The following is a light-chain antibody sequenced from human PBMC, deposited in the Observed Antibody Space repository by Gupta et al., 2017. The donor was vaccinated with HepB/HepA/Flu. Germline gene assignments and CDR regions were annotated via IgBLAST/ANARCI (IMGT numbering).Light chain of an antibody. J-gene: IGKJ2*01. CDR3: QQYYSSPYT. Sequence: DIVMTQSPDSLTVSLGERATTNCKSSQSVFYSPNNKNYLAWYQQKPGQTPKLLIYWASSRESGVPDRFSGSGSGTDFTLTISSLQAEDVAVYYCQQYYSSPYTFGQGTKLEIK. V-gene: IGKV4-1*01. CDR1: QSVFYSPNNKNY. CDR2: WAS.